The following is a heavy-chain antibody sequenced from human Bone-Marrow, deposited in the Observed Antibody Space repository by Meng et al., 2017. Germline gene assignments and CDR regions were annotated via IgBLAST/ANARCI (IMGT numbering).Heavy chain of an antibody. J-gene: IGHJ4*02. V-gene: IGHV1-3*01. Sequence: VRLRQCGAGVNNPGASGRVSCKAAGYTITGYALHWLRQAPGQRLEWMGWINVDSGYTKSSHTFQGRVTFTRDTSANTVYMELSSLSSEDTAVFYCAWEFLHSGSWGFFWGQGTLVTVSS. CDR2: INVDSGYT. CDR1: GYTITGYA. D-gene: IGHD3-10*01. CDR3: AWEFLHSGSWGFF.